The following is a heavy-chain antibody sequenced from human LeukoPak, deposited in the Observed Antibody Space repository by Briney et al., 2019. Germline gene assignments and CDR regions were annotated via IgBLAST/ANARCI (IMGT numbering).Heavy chain of an antibody. CDR2: IYYSGST. J-gene: IGHJ3*02. Sequence: SETLSLTCTVSGGSISGSNYYWGWIRQPPGKGLEWIGSIYYSGSTYYNPSLKSRVTIFVDTSKNQFSLKVRSVTAADTAVYFCARGPYSYDSSGAFDIWGQGTMVTVSS. V-gene: IGHV4-39*01. CDR3: ARGPYSYDSSGAFDI. CDR1: GGSISGSNYY. D-gene: IGHD3-22*01.